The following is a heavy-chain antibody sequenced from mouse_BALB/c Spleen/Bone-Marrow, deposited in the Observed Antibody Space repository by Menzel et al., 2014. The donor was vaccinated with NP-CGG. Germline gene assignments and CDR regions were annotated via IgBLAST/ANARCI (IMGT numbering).Heavy chain of an antibody. V-gene: IGHV3-1*02. CDR2: IHYSGST. Sequence: DVKLVESGPDLVKPSQSLSLTCTVTGYSITSGYSWHWIRQFPGNNLEWMGYIHYSGSTGYNPSLKSRISITRDTSKNQFFLQLNSVTTEDTATYYCARRGDRLYAMDYWGQGTSVTVSS. D-gene: IGHD3-3*01. CDR3: ARRGDRLYAMDY. CDR1: GYSITSGYS. J-gene: IGHJ4*01.